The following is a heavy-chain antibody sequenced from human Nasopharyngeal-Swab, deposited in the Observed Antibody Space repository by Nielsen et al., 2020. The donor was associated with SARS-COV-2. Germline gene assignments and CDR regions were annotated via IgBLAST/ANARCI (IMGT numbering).Heavy chain of an antibody. CDR1: GFTFSSYG. Sequence: GESLKISCAASGFTFSSYGMHWVRQAPGKGLEWVAVISYDGSNKYYADSVKGRFTISRDSAKNSLYLQMNSLRAEDTAVYYCARDVGFIDPAYWGQGTLVTVSS. V-gene: IGHV3-30*03. CDR2: ISYDGSNK. J-gene: IGHJ4*02. D-gene: IGHD6-25*01. CDR3: ARDVGFIDPAY.